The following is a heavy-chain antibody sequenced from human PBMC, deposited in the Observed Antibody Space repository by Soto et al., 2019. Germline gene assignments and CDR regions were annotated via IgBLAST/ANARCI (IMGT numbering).Heavy chain of an antibody. D-gene: IGHD3-10*01. J-gene: IGHJ5*02. CDR1: GGSISSGDYY. Sequence: SETLSLTCTVSGGSISSGDYYWSWIRQPPGKGLEWIGYIYYSGSTYYNPSLKSRVTISVDTSKNQFSLKLSSVTAADTAVYYCARVHLLLWFGELLNNWFDPWGQGTLVTVSS. CDR2: IYYSGST. CDR3: ARVHLLLWFGELLNNWFDP. V-gene: IGHV4-30-4*01.